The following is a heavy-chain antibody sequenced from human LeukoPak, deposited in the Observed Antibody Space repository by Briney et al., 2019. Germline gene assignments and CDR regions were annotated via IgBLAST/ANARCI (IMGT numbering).Heavy chain of an antibody. J-gene: IGHJ5*02. Sequence: SGTLSLTCAVSGGSISSSNWWRWVRQPPGKGLEWIGAIYDSGSTNYNPYLKSRVTISVDKSKNQFSLKLSSVTAADTAVYYCARDSVLLWFGELSRPRGFDPWGQGTLVTVSS. CDR3: ARDSVLLWFGELSRPRGFDP. CDR2: IYDSGST. CDR1: GGSISSSNW. V-gene: IGHV4-4*02. D-gene: IGHD3-10*01.